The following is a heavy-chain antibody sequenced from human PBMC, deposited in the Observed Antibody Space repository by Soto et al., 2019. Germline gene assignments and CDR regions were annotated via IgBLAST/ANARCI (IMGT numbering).Heavy chain of an antibody. CDR3: AKDTGGDYALPYYYYMDV. J-gene: IGHJ6*03. CDR1: GFTFDDYA. V-gene: IGHV3-9*01. CDR2: ISWNSGSI. Sequence: GGSLRLSCAASGFTFDDYAMHWVRQAPGKGLEWVSGISWNSGSIGYADSVKGRFTISRDNAKNSLYLQMNSLRAEDTALYYCAKDTGGDYALPYYYYMDVWGKGTTVTVSS. D-gene: IGHD4-17*01.